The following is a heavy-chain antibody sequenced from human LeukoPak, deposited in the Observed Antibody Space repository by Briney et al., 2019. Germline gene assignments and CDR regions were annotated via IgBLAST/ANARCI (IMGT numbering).Heavy chain of an antibody. CDR2: ISAYNGNT. D-gene: IGHD2-15*01. Sequence: ASVKVSCKASGYTFTSYGISWVRQAPGQGLEWMGWISAYNGNTNYAQKLQGRVTMTTDTSTSIAYMELRSLRSDDTAVYYCARIDCSGGSCYSSDYYYYYMDVWGKGTTVTISS. J-gene: IGHJ6*03. CDR1: GYTFTSYG. V-gene: IGHV1-18*01. CDR3: ARIDCSGGSCYSSDYYYYYMDV.